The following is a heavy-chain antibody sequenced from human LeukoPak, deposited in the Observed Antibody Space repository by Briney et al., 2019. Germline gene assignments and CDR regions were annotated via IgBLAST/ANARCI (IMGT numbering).Heavy chain of an antibody. CDR1: GYTFINYF. CDR3: AREGDAYKDFDY. V-gene: IGHV1-46*01. Sequence: ASVTVSCTASGYTFINYFIHWVRQAPGQGLEWMGVINPRSGSTTYAQNFQGTVTMTRDTSTSTVYVELSSLRSEDTAVYYCAREGDAYKDFDYWGQGTLVTVS. D-gene: IGHD5-24*01. CDR2: INPRSGST. J-gene: IGHJ4*02.